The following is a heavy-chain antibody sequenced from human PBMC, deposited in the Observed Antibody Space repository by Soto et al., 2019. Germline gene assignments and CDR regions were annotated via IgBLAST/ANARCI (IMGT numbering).Heavy chain of an antibody. CDR1: GDSISSGDYY. D-gene: IGHD6-6*01. J-gene: IGHJ4*02. Sequence: LSLTCTVSGDSISSGDYYWSWVRQSPGKGLEWIGCIYYSGTTYYNPSLETRLTMSVDTSKNQFSLRLSSVTAADTAMYFCARDFKRYSSSPGPLGYWGQGTLVTVSS. CDR2: IYYSGTT. V-gene: IGHV4-30-4*01. CDR3: ARDFKRYSSSPGPLGY.